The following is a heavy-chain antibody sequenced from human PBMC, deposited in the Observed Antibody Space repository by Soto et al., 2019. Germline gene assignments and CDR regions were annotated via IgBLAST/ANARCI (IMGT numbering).Heavy chain of an antibody. CDR2: IYYSGSS. CDR1: GGSISSYY. V-gene: IGHV4-59*01. J-gene: IGHJ3*02. Sequence: QVQLQESGPGLVKPSETLSLTCTVSGGSISSYYWSWIRQPPGKGLEWIGYIYYSGSSNYNPSLKSRVTISVDTSKNQFSLKLSSVTAADPAVYYCALTTGDYVVFDIWGQGTMVTVSS. D-gene: IGHD4-17*01. CDR3: ALTTGDYVVFDI.